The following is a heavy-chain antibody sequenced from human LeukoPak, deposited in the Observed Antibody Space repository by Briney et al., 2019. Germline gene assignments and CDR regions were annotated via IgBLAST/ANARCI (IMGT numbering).Heavy chain of an antibody. CDR2: ISYDGSNK. V-gene: IGHV3-30*18. CDR1: GFTFSTYG. J-gene: IGHJ6*03. Sequence: GSLRLSCAASGFTFSTYGMHWVRQAPGKGLEWVAVISYDGSNKDYEDSVKGRFTISRDNSKDTPYLQMNSLRAEDTAVYYCANRGNMDVWGKGTTVTVSS. CDR3: ANRGNMDV.